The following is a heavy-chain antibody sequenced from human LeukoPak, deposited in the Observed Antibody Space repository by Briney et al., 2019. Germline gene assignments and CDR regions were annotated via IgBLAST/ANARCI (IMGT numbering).Heavy chain of an antibody. CDR1: GFTFTNYA. CDR2: ISGNGIST. J-gene: IGHJ6*03. V-gene: IGHV3-23*01. Sequence: PGGSLRLSCAASGFTFTNYAMSWVRQAPGKGLEWVSGISGNGISTYYADSVKGRFTISRDNSKSTLYLQMDSLRADDTAVYYCGKELLRKYHKSNAMDCWGKGTTVTVSS. D-gene: IGHD2-21*02. CDR3: GKELLRKYHKSNAMDC.